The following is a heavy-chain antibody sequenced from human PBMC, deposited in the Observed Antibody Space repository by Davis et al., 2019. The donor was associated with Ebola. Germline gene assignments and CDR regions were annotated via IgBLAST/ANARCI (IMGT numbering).Heavy chain of an antibody. CDR2: ISAYNGNT. CDR1: GYTFTSYG. V-gene: IGHV1-18*01. D-gene: IGHD3-3*01. CDR3: ARDRGFLEWLLIDY. J-gene: IGHJ4*02. Sequence: AASVKVSCKASGYTFTSYGISWVRQAPGQGLEWMGWISAYNGNTKYSQKFQGRVTITRDTSASTAYMELSSLRSEDTAVYYCARDRGFLEWLLIDYWGQGTLVTVSS.